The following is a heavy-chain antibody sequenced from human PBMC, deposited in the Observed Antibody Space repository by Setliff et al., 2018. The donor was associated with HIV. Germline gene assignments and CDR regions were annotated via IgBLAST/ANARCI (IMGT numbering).Heavy chain of an antibody. J-gene: IGHJ4*02. Sequence: GGSLRLSCAASGFTFSSYEMNWVRQAPGKGLEWLSYVSSSGSTIYYADSVKGRFTVSSDNAKNSLYLQMNSLRAEDTAVYYCAKDRSGSYSFARDWGQGTLVTVSS. V-gene: IGHV3-48*03. D-gene: IGHD1-26*01. CDR3: AKDRSGSYSFARD. CDR2: VSSSGSTI. CDR1: GFTFSSYE.